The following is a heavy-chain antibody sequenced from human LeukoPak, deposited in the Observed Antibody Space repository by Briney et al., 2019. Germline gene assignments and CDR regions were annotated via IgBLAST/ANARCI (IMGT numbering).Heavy chain of an antibody. J-gene: IGHJ3*02. D-gene: IGHD1-1*01. CDR2: MNPNSGNT. CDR3: AREGNWNAFDI. Sequence: ASVKVSCKASGGTFSSYAISWVRQATGQGLEWMGWMNPNSGNTGYAQKFQGRVTITRNTSVSTAYMELSSLRSEDTAVYYCAREGNWNAFDIWGQGTMVTVSS. CDR1: GGTFSSYA. V-gene: IGHV1-8*03.